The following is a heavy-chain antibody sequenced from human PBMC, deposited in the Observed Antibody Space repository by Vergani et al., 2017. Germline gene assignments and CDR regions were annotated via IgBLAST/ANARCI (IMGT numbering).Heavy chain of an antibody. D-gene: IGHD6-19*01. CDR2: ISGSGGST. V-gene: IGHV3-23*01. Sequence: EVQLLESGGGLVQPGGSLRLSCAASGFTFSSYAMSWVRQAPGEGLEWVSAISGSGGSTYYADSVKGRFTISRDNSKHTLYLQMNSLRAEDTAVYYCAKVGSSGWYYFDYWGQGTLVTVSS. CDR1: GFTFSSYA. J-gene: IGHJ4*02. CDR3: AKVGSSGWYYFDY.